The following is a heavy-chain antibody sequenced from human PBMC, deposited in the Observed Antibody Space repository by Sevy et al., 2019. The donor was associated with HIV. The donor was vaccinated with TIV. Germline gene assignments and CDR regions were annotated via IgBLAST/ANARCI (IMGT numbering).Heavy chain of an antibody. D-gene: IGHD6-13*01. J-gene: IGHJ4*02. CDR1: GFTLNSYW. Sequence: AGSLRLSCVASGFTLNSYWMSWVRRAPGKGLEWVANIKQDGSVKYYVDSVKGRFTISRDNARNSLYLQMNSLRVEDTARYYCVRAIAADGSFWGQGTLVTVSS. CDR2: IKQDGSVK. V-gene: IGHV3-7*01. CDR3: VRAIAADGSF.